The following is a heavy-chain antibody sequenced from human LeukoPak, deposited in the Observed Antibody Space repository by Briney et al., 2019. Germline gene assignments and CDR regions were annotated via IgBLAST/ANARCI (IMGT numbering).Heavy chain of an antibody. CDR1: GFGFTVSNNY. CDR3: AKSAYDSSGYYFLADAFDI. J-gene: IGHJ3*02. Sequence: GGSLRLSCAASGFGFTVSNNYMNWVRQAPGKGLEWVSAISGSGGSTYYADSVKGRFTISRDNSKNTLYLQMNSLRAEDTAVYYCAKSAYDSSGYYFLADAFDIWGQGTMVTVSS. CDR2: ISGSGGST. V-gene: IGHV3-23*01. D-gene: IGHD3-22*01.